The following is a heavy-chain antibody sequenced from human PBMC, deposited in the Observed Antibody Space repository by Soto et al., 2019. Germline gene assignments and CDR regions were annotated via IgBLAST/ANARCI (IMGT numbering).Heavy chain of an antibody. CDR3: AKMYCSSTGCPIDP. CDR2: ISGSGGST. Sequence: VQLLEFGGGLVQPGGSLRLSCAASGFTFSSYAMSWVRQAPGKGLEWVSGISGSGGSTYYADSVKGRFTISRDNSKNTLYLQMNSLRAEDTAVYYCAKMYCSSTGCPIDPWGQGTLVTVSS. J-gene: IGHJ5*02. V-gene: IGHV3-23*01. D-gene: IGHD2-2*01. CDR1: GFTFSSYA.